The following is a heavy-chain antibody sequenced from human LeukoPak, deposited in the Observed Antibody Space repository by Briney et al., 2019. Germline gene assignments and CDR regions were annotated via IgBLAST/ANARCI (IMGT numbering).Heavy chain of an antibody. D-gene: IGHD6-19*01. CDR3: ARAGSIAVADFDY. Sequence: ASVKVSCKASGYTFTGYYMHWVRQAPGQGLDWMGRINPNSGGTNYAQKFQGRVTMTRDTSISTAYMELSRLRSDDTAVYYCARAGSIAVADFDYWGQGTLVTVSS. V-gene: IGHV1-2*06. CDR1: GYTFTGYY. J-gene: IGHJ4*02. CDR2: INPNSGGT.